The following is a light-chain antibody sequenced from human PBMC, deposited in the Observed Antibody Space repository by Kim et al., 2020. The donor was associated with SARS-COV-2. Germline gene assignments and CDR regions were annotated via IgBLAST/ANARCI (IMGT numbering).Light chain of an antibody. J-gene: IGLJ2*01. CDR2: HDT. CDR3: QAWDSSTVV. CDR1: KLGDKN. V-gene: IGLV3-1*01. Sequence: SYELTQPPSVSVSPGQTATISCSGDKLGDKNACWYQQKPGQAPVVFIYHDTNRSSGIPERFSGSSSGTTATLTIRGTQALDEADYYCQAWDSSTVVFGGGTQLTVL.